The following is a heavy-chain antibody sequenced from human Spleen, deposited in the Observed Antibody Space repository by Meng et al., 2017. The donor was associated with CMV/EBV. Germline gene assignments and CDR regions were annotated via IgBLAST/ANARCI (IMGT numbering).Heavy chain of an antibody. D-gene: IGHD3-22*01. CDR1: GFTFSSYA. V-gene: IGHV3-30*04. CDR3: AREGGITMIVVVIKGANFDY. J-gene: IGHJ4*02. CDR2: ISYDGRNK. Sequence: GGSLRLSCAASGFTFSSYAMHWVRQAPGKGLQWVAVISYDGRNKYYAESVKGRFTISRDNSKNTLYLQMNSLRAEDTAVYYCAREGGITMIVVVIKGANFDYWGQGTLVTVSS.